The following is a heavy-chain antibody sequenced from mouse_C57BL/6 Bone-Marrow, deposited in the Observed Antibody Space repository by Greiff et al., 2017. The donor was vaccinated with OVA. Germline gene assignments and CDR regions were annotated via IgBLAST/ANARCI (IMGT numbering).Heavy chain of an antibody. J-gene: IGHJ2*01. CDR3: ARASTGDYFDY. Sequence: EVHLVESGPGLVKPSQSLSLTCSVTGYSITSGYYWNWIRQFPGNKLEWMGYISYDGSNNYNPSLKNRISITRDTSKNQFFLKLNSVTTEDTATYYCARASTGDYFDYWGQGTTLTVSS. CDR2: ISYDGSN. D-gene: IGHD2-10*02. V-gene: IGHV3-6*01. CDR1: GYSITSGYY.